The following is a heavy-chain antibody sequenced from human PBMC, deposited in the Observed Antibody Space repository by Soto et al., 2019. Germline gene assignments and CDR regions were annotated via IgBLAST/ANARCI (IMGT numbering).Heavy chain of an antibody. D-gene: IGHD3-3*01. CDR2: ISYDGSNK. CDR3: AKEMDYDFWSGSFPQYYGMDV. Sequence: GGSLRLSCAASGFTFSSYGMHWVRQAPGKGLEWVAVISYDGSNKYYADSVKGRFTISRDNSKNTLYLQMNSLRAEDTAVYYCAKEMDYDFWSGSFPQYYGMDVWGQGTTVTVSS. V-gene: IGHV3-30*18. J-gene: IGHJ6*02. CDR1: GFTFSSYG.